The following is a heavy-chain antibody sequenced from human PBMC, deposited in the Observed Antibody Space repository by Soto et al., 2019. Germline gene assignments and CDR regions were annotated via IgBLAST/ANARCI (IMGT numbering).Heavy chain of an antibody. V-gene: IGHV3-11*01. Sequence: GGSLRLSCAASGFTFSDYYMSWIRQAPGKGLEWVSYISSSGSTIYYADSVKGRFTISRDNAKNSLYLQMNSLRAEDTAVNYSAREGCSGGSCYYGDPYYMDVWGKGTTVTVSS. CDR2: ISSSGSTI. CDR1: GFTFSDYY. J-gene: IGHJ6*03. CDR3: AREGCSGGSCYYGDPYYMDV. D-gene: IGHD2-15*01.